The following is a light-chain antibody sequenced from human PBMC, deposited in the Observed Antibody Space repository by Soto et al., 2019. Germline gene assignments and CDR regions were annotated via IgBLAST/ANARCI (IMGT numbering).Light chain of an antibody. V-gene: IGLV2-11*01. CDR3: SSYAGSSNV. J-gene: IGLJ1*01. Sequence: QSALTQPRSVSGSPGQSVTISCTGTTNDVGNYNYVSWYQQHPSKAPKLMIYDVTKRPSGVPDRFSGSKSGNTASLTISGLQAEDEADYYCSSYAGSSNVFGTGTKVTVL. CDR1: TNDVGNYNY. CDR2: DVT.